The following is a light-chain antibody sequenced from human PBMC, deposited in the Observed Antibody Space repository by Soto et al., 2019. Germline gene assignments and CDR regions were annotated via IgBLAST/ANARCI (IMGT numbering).Light chain of an antibody. CDR3: QEYNSHSRYT. Sequence: DIQMTQSPSTQSASVGDRVTITCRASQSISSWLAWYQQKPGQAPKLLIYKASSLESGVPSRFSGSESGTECTLTISSLQPDDYATYYCQEYNSHSRYTFGQGTKLELK. V-gene: IGKV1-5*03. CDR1: QSISSW. CDR2: KAS. J-gene: IGKJ2*01.